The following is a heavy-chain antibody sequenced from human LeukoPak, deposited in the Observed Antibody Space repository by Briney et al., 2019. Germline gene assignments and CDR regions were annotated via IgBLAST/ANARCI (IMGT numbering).Heavy chain of an antibody. D-gene: IGHD3-10*01. Sequence: SCPTLVETPQTPPLTRTLSGVSPRTRGVGVARVPRPPRKAPEWLALPYLGGDKRYSPSLKSRLTLAKDTSKNQVVLTMTDMDPVDTATYYCAHSRVYYYGSGSYFPKTLDYWGQGTLVTVSS. CDR1: GVSPRTRGVG. J-gene: IGHJ4*02. V-gene: IGHV2-5*02. CDR3: AHSRVYYYGSGSYFPKTLDY. CDR2: PYLGGDK.